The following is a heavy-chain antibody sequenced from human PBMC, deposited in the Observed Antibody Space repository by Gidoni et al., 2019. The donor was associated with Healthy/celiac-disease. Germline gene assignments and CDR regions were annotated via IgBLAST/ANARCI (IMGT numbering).Heavy chain of an antibody. Sequence: QVQLVQSGAEVKKPGASVKVSCKASGYTFTGYYMHWVRQAPGQGLEWMGWINPNSGGTNYAQKFQGWVTMTRDTSISTAYMELSRLRSDDTAVYYCARASVRDLSYYYDSSGYFDYWGQGTLVTVSS. CDR1: GYTFTGYY. CDR3: ARASVRDLSYYYDSSGYFDY. V-gene: IGHV1-2*04. J-gene: IGHJ4*02. CDR2: INPNSGGT. D-gene: IGHD3-22*01.